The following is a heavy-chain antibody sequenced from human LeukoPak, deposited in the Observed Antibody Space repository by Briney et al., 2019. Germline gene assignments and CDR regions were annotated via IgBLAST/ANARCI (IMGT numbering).Heavy chain of an antibody. Sequence: SETLSLTCTVSGGSNSSYYWSWIRQPAGKGLEWIGRIYTSGSTNYNPSLKSRVTMSVDTSKNQFSLKLSSVTAADTAVYYCARNIVVVPAAMGGGWFDPWGQGTLVTVSS. J-gene: IGHJ5*02. CDR2: IYTSGST. D-gene: IGHD2-2*01. CDR3: ARNIVVVPAAMGGGWFDP. CDR1: GGSNSSYY. V-gene: IGHV4-4*07.